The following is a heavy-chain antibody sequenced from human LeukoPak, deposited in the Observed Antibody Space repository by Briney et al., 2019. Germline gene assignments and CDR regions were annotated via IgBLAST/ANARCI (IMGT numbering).Heavy chain of an antibody. CDR1: GGSISSYY. V-gene: IGHV4-59*01. D-gene: IGHD3-22*01. Sequence: SETLSLTCTVSGGSISSYYWSWIRQPPGKGLEWIGYIYYSGSTNYNPSLKGRVTIPVDTSKNQFSLKLSSVTAADTAVYYCARAMIVENYYYYMDVWGKGTTVTISS. CDR3: ARAMIVENYYYYMDV. CDR2: IYYSGST. J-gene: IGHJ6*03.